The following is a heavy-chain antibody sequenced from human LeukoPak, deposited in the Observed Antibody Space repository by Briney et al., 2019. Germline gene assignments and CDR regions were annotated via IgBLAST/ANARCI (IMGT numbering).Heavy chain of an antibody. D-gene: IGHD3-22*01. J-gene: IGHJ4*02. V-gene: IGHV1-2*02. Sequence: GASVKVSCKASGYTFIGYYMHWVRQAPGQGLEWMGWINPNSGGTNYAQKFQGRVTMTRDTSISTGYMELSRLRSDDTAVYYCARVYDSSGYYPSGLDYWGQGTLVTVSS. CDR1: GYTFIGYY. CDR3: ARVYDSSGYYPSGLDY. CDR2: INPNSGGT.